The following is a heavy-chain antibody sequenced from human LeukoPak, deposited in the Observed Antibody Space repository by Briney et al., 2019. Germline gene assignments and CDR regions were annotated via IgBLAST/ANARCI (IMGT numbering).Heavy chain of an antibody. J-gene: IGHJ4*02. D-gene: IGHD1-26*01. CDR2: IYYSGST. CDR3: VGTWVGAQYYFDY. Sequence: SETLSLTCTVSGGSISSYYWSWIRQPPGKGLDWLGYIYYSGSTNYNPSLKSRVTISVDTSKNQFSLKLSSVTAADTAVYYCVGTWVGAQYYFDYWGQGTLVTVSS. V-gene: IGHV4-59*01. CDR1: GGSISSYY.